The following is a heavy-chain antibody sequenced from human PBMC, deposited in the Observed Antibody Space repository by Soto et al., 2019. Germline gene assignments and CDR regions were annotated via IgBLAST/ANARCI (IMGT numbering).Heavy chain of an antibody. J-gene: IGHJ4*02. D-gene: IGHD3-3*02. CDR3: SRLPSRHLVDY. CDR1: GSSINSSGYY. V-gene: IGHV4-39*01. Sequence: SETLSLTXTVSGSSINSSGYYWGWIRQPPGKGLEWIGSMFYGVSTYYNPSLKSRVTVSVDTSKNQFSLNLRSVTAADTAVYYCSRLPSRHLVDYWGQGTLVTVSS. CDR2: MFYGVST.